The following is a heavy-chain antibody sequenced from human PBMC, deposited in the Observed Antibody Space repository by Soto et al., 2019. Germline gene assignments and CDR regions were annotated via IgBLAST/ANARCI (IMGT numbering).Heavy chain of an antibody. CDR3: ARGLTYYYDSTSSPGASDAFDI. CDR2: ISYDGSNK. V-gene: IGHV3-30-3*01. D-gene: IGHD3-22*01. Sequence: QVQLVESGGGVVQPGRSLRLSCAASGFTFSSYAMHWVRQAPGKGLEWVAVISYDGSNKYYADSVKGRFTISRDNSKNTLYLQMNSLRAEDTALYYCARGLTYYYDSTSSPGASDAFDIWGQGTMVTVSS. CDR1: GFTFSSYA. J-gene: IGHJ3*02.